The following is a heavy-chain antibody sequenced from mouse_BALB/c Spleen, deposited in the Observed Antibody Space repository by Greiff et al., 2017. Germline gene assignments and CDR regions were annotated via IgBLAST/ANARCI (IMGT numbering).Heavy chain of an antibody. J-gene: IGHJ2*01. Sequence: VMLVESGPGLVAPSQSLSITCTVSGFSLTSYGVHWVRQPPGKGLEWLGVIWAGGSTNYNSALMSRLSISKDNSKSQVFLKMNSLQTDDTAMYYCARDRSIYFDYWGQGTTLTVSS. D-gene: IGHD2-10*02. CDR2: IWAGGST. CDR1: GFSLTSYG. CDR3: ARDRSIYFDY. V-gene: IGHV2-9*02.